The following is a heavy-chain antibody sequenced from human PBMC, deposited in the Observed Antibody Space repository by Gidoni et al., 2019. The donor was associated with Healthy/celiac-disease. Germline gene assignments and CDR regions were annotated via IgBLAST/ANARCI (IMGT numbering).Heavy chain of an antibody. Sequence: EVQLLESGGGLVQPGGSLRLSCAASGFTFSSYAMSWVRQAPGKGLGWVSAISGSGGSTYYADSVKGRFTISRDNSKNTLYLQMNSLRAEDTAVYYCAKTHYDSSGYYDAFDIWGQGTMVTVSS. V-gene: IGHV3-23*01. CDR1: GFTFSSYA. CDR3: AKTHYDSSGYYDAFDI. CDR2: ISGSGGST. J-gene: IGHJ3*02. D-gene: IGHD3-22*01.